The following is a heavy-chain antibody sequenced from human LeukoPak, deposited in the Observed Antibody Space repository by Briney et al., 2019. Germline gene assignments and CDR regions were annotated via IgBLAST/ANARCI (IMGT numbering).Heavy chain of an antibody. CDR1: GGSISSSSYY. CDR2: IYYSGST. J-gene: IGHJ1*01. CDR3: ARHQPSSGWLFQH. V-gene: IGHV4-39*01. Sequence: SETLSLTCTSSGGSISSSSYYWGWIRQPPGKGLEWIGSIYYSGSTYYNPSLKSRVTISVDTSKNQFSLKLSSVTAADTAVYYCARHQPSSGWLFQHWGQGTLVTVSS. D-gene: IGHD6-19*01.